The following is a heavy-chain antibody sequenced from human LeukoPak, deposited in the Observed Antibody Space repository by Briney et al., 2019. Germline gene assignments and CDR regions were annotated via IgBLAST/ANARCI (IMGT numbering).Heavy chain of an antibody. V-gene: IGHV4-39*01. J-gene: IGHJ5*02. CDR1: GDSISSSSYY. Sequence: PSETLSLTCTVSGDSISSSSYYWGWIRQPPGQGLEWIRSIYYSGSTYYNPSLKSRVTISVDTSKNQFSLKLSSVTAADTAVYYCARLVIVRDLLRKNWFDPWGQGTLVTVSS. D-gene: IGHD3-16*02. CDR3: ARLVIVRDLLRKNWFDP. CDR2: IYYSGST.